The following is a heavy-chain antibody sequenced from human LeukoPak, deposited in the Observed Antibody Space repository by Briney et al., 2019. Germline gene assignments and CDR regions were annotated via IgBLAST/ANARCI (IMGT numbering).Heavy chain of an antibody. Sequence: ASVKVSCKASGYTFTSYDINWVRQAPGQGLEWMGWINPNSGGTNYAQKFQGRVTMTRDTSISTAYMELSRLRSDDTAVYYCARVGIAAAGTGFDYWGQGTLVTVSS. CDR1: GYTFTSYD. CDR2: INPNSGGT. J-gene: IGHJ4*02. CDR3: ARVGIAAAGTGFDY. D-gene: IGHD6-13*01. V-gene: IGHV1-2*02.